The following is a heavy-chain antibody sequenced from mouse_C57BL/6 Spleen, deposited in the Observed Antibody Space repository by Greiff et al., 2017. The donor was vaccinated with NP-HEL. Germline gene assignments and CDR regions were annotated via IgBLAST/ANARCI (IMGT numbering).Heavy chain of an antibody. V-gene: IGHV1-64*01. CDR3: ARLITSVVATPFDY. CDR2: IHPNSGST. CDR1: GYTFTSYW. Sequence: QVQLQQSGAELVKPGASVKLSCKASGYTFTSYWMHWVKQRPGQGLEWIGMIHPNSGSTNYNEKFKSKATLTVNKSSSTAYMQLSSLTSEDSAVYYCARLITSVVATPFDYWGQGTTLTVSS. D-gene: IGHD1-1*01. J-gene: IGHJ2*01.